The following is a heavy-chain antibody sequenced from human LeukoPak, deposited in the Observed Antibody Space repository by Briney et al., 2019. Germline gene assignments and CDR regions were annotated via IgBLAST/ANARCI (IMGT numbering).Heavy chain of an antibody. D-gene: IGHD5-12*01. J-gene: IGHJ2*01. CDR3: ARRGAYSGNDLAWYFDL. CDR1: GGFISSYY. Sequence: SETLSLTCTVSGGFISSYYWSWIRQPPGKGLEWIGYIYYSGSTSYNPSLKSRVTMSADTSKNQFSLRLSSVTAADTAVYYCARRGAYSGNDLAWYFDLWGRGTLVNGSS. V-gene: IGHV4-59*08. CDR2: IYYSGST.